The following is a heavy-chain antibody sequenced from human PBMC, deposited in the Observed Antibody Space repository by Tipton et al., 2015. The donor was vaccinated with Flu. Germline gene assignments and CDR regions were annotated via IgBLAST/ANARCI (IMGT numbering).Heavy chain of an antibody. D-gene: IGHD4-17*01. J-gene: IGHJ4*02. CDR2: IYHSGST. CDR1: GGSISSYY. Sequence: TLSLTCTVSGGSISSYYWSWIRQPPGKGPEWIGSIYHSGSTYYNPSLKSRVTISVDTSKNQFSLKLSSVTAADTAVYYCATHDYGDYETDYWGQGTLVTVSS. CDR3: ATHDYGDYETDY. V-gene: IGHV4-59*08.